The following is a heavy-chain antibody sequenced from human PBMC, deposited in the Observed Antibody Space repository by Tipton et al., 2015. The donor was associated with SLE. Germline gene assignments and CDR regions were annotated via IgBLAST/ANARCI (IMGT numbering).Heavy chain of an antibody. Sequence: GLVKPSETLSLTCAVYGGSFSGYYWSWIRQPPGKGLEWIGEINHSGSTNYNPSLKSRVTISVDKSKNQFSLKLSSVTAADTAVYYCAREGGEELQGGFDYWGQGTLVTVSS. CDR1: GGSFSGYY. J-gene: IGHJ4*02. CDR2: INHSGST. V-gene: IGHV4-34*01. CDR3: AREGGEELQGGFDY. D-gene: IGHD1-26*01.